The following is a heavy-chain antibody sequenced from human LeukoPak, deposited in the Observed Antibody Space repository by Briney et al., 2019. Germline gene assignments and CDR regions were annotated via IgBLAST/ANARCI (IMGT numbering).Heavy chain of an antibody. Sequence: PSETLSLTCTVSGXSISSGGYYWSWIRQHPGKGLEWIGYIYYSGSTYYNPSLKSRVTISVDTSKNQFSLKLSSVTAADTAVYYCARSRITMVRGVNNWFDPWGQGTLVTVSS. CDR3: ARSRITMVRGVNNWFDP. J-gene: IGHJ5*02. CDR1: GXSISSGGYY. D-gene: IGHD3-10*01. V-gene: IGHV4-31*03. CDR2: IYYSGST.